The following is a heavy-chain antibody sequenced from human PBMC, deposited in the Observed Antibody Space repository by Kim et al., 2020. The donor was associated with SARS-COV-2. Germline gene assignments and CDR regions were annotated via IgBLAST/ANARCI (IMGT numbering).Heavy chain of an antibody. Sequence: GESLKISCKGSGYSFTSYWISWVRQMPGKGLEWMGRIDPSDSYTNYSPSFQGHVTISADKSISTAYLQWSSLKASDTAMYYCARNTKNYGDYYYYYGMDVWGQGTTVTVSS. J-gene: IGHJ6*02. D-gene: IGHD4-17*01. CDR2: IDPSDSYT. CDR3: ARNTKNYGDYYYYYGMDV. CDR1: GYSFTSYW. V-gene: IGHV5-10-1*01.